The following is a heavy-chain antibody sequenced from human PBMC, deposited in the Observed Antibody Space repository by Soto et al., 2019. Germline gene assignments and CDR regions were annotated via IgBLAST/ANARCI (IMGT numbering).Heavy chain of an antibody. CDR2: IYFSGST. D-gene: IGHD3-10*02. CDR1: GGSISSSSHY. V-gene: IGHV4-39*01. Sequence: SETPSVTCTVSGGSISSSSHYWGWIRQPPGKGLEWIGSIYFSGSTYYNPSLKSRVTISVDTSKNQFSLKLSSVTAADTAVYFCARDVRGVLGYRGHRTLVTVSS. J-gene: IGHJ4*01. CDR3: ARDVRGVLGY.